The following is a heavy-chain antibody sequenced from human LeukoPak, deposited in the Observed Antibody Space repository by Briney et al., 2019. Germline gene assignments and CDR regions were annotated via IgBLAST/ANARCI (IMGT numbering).Heavy chain of an antibody. CDR2: IYDSGST. CDR3: TRQVLHTAMDY. D-gene: IGHD5-18*01. Sequence: PSETLSHTCTVSGVSISSSSYHWDWIRQPPGKGLEWIGSIYDSGSTYYSPSLKRRVTISVDTSKNQFSLKLNSVTAADTAVYYCTRQVLHTAMDYWGQGTLVTVSS. J-gene: IGHJ4*02. CDR1: GVSISSSSYH. V-gene: IGHV4-39*01.